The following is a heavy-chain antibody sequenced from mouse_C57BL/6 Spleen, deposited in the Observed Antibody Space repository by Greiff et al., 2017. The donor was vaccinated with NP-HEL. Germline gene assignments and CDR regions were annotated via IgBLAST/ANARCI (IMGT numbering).Heavy chain of an antibody. Sequence: EVQLQQSGPELVKPGASVKISCKASGYTFTDYYMNWVKQSHGKSLEWIGDINPNNGGTSYNQKFKGKATLTVDKSSSTAYMELRSLTSEDSAVYYCARERYYGSRGFDYWGQGTTLTVSS. V-gene: IGHV1-26*01. CDR3: ARERYYGSRGFDY. J-gene: IGHJ2*01. CDR1: GYTFTDYY. D-gene: IGHD1-1*01. CDR2: INPNNGGT.